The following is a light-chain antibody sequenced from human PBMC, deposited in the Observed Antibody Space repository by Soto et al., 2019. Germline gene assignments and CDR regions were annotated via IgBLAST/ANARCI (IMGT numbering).Light chain of an antibody. CDR1: ETVSEDQ. J-gene: IGKJ5*01. Sequence: EVVLTQSPGTLSLSPGQRATLSCRTRETVSEDQLAWYQQKPGQAPRLVIFAVSIRAPGIPDRFSGSGSGTDCTLTISRLEPEDFAVYYCQLYSRSPRQITFGQGTRLEIK. CDR3: QLYSRSPRQIT. CDR2: AVS. V-gene: IGKV3-20*01.